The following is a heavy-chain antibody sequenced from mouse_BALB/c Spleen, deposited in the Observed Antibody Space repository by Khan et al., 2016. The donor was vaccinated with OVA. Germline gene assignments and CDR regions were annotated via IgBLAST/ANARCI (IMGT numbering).Heavy chain of an antibody. Sequence: QIQLVQSGPELKKPGESVKISCKASGHTFTKYGMNWVKQAPGKGLKWMGWINTYTGEPTYADDFNGRFAFSLETSASTAYLQINNLKNEETATYFCARPPYFSYVMDNWGKGTSVTVAS. CDR1: GHTFTKYG. CDR3: ARPPYFSYVMDN. V-gene: IGHV9-3-1*01. J-gene: IGHJ4*01. D-gene: IGHD2-10*01. CDR2: INTYTGEP.